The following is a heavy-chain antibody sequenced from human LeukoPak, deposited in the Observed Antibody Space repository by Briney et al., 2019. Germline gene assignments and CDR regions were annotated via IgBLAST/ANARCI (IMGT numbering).Heavy chain of an antibody. CDR2: IYFTGST. V-gene: IGHV4-59*11. Sequence: SETLSLTCTVSGGPIGSHYWSWIRQLPGRGLEWIGYIYFTGSTDYNPSFKSRVTMSVDTSENQFSLKLSSVIAADTAVYYCARRELAVTFAFDIWGQGTVVTVSS. J-gene: IGHJ3*02. CDR1: GGPIGSHY. D-gene: IGHD2/OR15-2a*01. CDR3: ARRELAVTFAFDI.